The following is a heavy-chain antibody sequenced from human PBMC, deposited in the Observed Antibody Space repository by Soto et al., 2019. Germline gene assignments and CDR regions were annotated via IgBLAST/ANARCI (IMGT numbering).Heavy chain of an antibody. CDR1: GFTFSSYS. Sequence: EVQLVESGGGLVKPGGSLRLSCAASGFTFSSYSMNWVRQAPGKGLEWVSSISSSSSYIYYADSVKGRFTISRDNAKNSRYLQMNSLRDEDTAVYYCARLRLPTVTAFDYWGQGTLVTVSS. D-gene: IGHD4-17*01. J-gene: IGHJ4*02. CDR2: ISSSSSYI. V-gene: IGHV3-21*01. CDR3: ARLRLPTVTAFDY.